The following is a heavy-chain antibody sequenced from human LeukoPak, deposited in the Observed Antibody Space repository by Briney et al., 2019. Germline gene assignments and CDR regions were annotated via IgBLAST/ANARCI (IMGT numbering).Heavy chain of an antibody. D-gene: IGHD4-23*01. J-gene: IGHJ4*02. Sequence: SETLSLTCTVSGGSISSYYCNWIRQPPGKGLECIGYIYNTGSTNYNPSLKSRVTISVDTSKNQFSLKLSSVTAADTAVYYCATLTTVVTSSYFDYRGQGTLVTVSS. CDR3: ATLTTVVTSSYFDY. V-gene: IGHV4-59*08. CDR2: IYNTGST. CDR1: GGSISSYY.